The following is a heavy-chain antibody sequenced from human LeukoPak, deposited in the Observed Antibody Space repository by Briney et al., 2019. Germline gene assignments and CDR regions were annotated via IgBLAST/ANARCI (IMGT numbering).Heavy chain of an antibody. D-gene: IGHD4-17*01. V-gene: IGHV3-53*01. Sequence: GGSLRLSCAASGFTVSSNYMSWVRQAPGKGLEWVSVFYSGGNTYYADSVKGRFTISRDNSKNTLYLQMNSLRAEDTAVYYCARTVTTGYFDYWGQGTLVTVSS. CDR1: GFTVSSNY. CDR2: FYSGGNT. CDR3: ARTVTTGYFDY. J-gene: IGHJ4*02.